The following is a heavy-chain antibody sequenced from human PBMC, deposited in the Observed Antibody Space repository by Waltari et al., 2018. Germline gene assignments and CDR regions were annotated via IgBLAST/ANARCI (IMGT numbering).Heavy chain of an antibody. CDR3: ARGHYGSGYFDY. V-gene: IGHV3-74*01. J-gene: IGHJ4*02. D-gene: IGHD3-10*01. Sequence: HATGQGLAWVSPINSDGSSTSYADSVKGRFTLSRDNAKNTLYLQMNSLRAEDTAVYYCARGHYGSGYFDYWGQGTLVTVSS. CDR2: INSDGSST.